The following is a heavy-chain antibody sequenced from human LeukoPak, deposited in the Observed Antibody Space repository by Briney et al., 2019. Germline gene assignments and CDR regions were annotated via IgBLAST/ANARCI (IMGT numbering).Heavy chain of an antibody. J-gene: IGHJ4*02. CDR3: AKGSSGWYSLLDY. CDR2: ISGSGGST. CDR1: GFTFSSYA. Sequence: PGGSLRLSCAASGFTFSSYAMSWVRRAPGKGLEWVSAISGSGGSTYYADSVKGRFTISRDNSKNTLYLQMNSLRAEDTAVYYCAKGSSGWYSLLDYWGQGTLVTVSS. D-gene: IGHD6-19*01. V-gene: IGHV3-23*01.